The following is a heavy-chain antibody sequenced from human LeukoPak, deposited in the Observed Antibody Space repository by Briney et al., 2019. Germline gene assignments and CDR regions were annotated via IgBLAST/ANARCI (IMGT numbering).Heavy chain of an antibody. CDR2: INWNGGST. D-gene: IGHD1-26*01. CDR1: GFTFDDYG. J-gene: IGHJ4*02. Sequence: GGSLRLSCAASGFTFDDYGMSWVRQAPGKGLEWVSGINWNGGSTGYADSVKGRFTISRDNAKNSLYLQMNSLRAEDTALYYCARHPRGRMAPGGLHWGQGTLVTVSS. V-gene: IGHV3-20*04. CDR3: ARHPRGRMAPGGLH.